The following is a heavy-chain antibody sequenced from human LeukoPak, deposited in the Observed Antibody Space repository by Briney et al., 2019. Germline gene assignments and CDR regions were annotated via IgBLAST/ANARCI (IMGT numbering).Heavy chain of an antibody. CDR2: IYYSGST. CDR3: ASQRFLEWLFSRGGAFDI. J-gene: IGHJ3*02. CDR1: GGSISSSSYY. D-gene: IGHD3-3*01. V-gene: IGHV4-39*01. Sequence: PSETLSLTCTVSGGSISSSSYYWGWIRQPPGKGLEWIGSIYYSGSTYYNPSLKGRVTISVDTSKNQFSLKLSSVTAADTAVYYCASQRFLEWLFSRGGAFDIWGQGTMVTVSS.